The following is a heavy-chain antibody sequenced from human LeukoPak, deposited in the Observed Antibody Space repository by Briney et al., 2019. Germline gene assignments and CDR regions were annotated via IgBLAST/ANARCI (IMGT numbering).Heavy chain of an antibody. CDR1: GGSISSYY. CDR2: IRQDGSEK. CDR3: AREVYDYGDPFDY. V-gene: IGHV3-7*01. D-gene: IGHD4-17*01. J-gene: IGHJ4*02. Sequence: ETLSLTCTVSGGSISSYYWSWVRQAPGKGLEWVANIRQDGSEKYYVDSVKGRFTISRDNAKNSLYLQMNSLRAEDTAVYYCAREVYDYGDPFDYWGQGTLVTVSS.